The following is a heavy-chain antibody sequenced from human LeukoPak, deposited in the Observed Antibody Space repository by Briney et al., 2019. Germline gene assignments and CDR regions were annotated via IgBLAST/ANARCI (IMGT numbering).Heavy chain of an antibody. Sequence: PGGSLRLSCAASGFTFSTYGMHWVRQAPGKGLEWVAFIRYDGRNKYYADSVKGRFTISRDNSKNTLCLQMNSLRAEDTAAYYCAKEIWPTVTTPGHTHFDYWGQGTLVTVSS. V-gene: IGHV3-30*02. CDR2: IRYDGRNK. J-gene: IGHJ4*02. CDR1: GFTFSTYG. D-gene: IGHD4-17*01. CDR3: AKEIWPTVTTPGHTHFDY.